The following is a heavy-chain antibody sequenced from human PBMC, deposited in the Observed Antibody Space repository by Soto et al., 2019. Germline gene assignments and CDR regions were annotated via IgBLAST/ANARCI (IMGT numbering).Heavy chain of an antibody. Sequence: GGSLRLSCAASGFTFSSSGMHWVRQAPGKGLEWVAVISYDGSNKYYADSVKGRFTISRDNSKNTLYPQMNSLRAEDTAVYYSAKDLLRITMVRGVIDGPFRYYGMDVWGQGTTVTVSS. J-gene: IGHJ6*02. D-gene: IGHD3-10*01. CDR3: AKDLLRITMVRGVIDGPFRYYGMDV. V-gene: IGHV3-30*18. CDR2: ISYDGSNK. CDR1: GFTFSSSG.